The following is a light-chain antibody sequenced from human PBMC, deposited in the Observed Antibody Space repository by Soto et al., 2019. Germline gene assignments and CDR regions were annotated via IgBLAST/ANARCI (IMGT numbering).Light chain of an antibody. V-gene: IGKV3-11*01. CDR1: QSISSN. J-gene: IGKJ5*01. CDR2: DAS. Sequence: EIVMTQSPATLSASPGERATLSCRASQSISSNLAWYQQKPGQAPRLLIHDASHRAAGIPARFSGSGFGTDFTLTISSLEPEDAAVYYCQQRSNWPPITFXQGTRMEIK. CDR3: QQRSNWPPIT.